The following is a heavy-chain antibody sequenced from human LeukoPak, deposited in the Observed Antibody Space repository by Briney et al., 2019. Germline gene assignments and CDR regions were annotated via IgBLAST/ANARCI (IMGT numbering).Heavy chain of an antibody. CDR3: AELGITMIGGV. Sequence: GGSLRLSCVASGFAFSSYAMNWVRQAPGKGLEWVSYISSSGSTIYYADSVKGRFTISRDNAKNSLYLQMNSLRAEDTAVYYCAELGITMIGGVWGKGTTVTIPS. CDR2: ISSSGSTI. CDR1: GFAFSSYA. D-gene: IGHD3-10*02. J-gene: IGHJ6*04. V-gene: IGHV3-48*03.